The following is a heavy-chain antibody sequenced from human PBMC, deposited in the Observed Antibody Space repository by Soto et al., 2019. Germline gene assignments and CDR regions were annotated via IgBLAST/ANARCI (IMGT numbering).Heavy chain of an antibody. Sequence: SVKVSCKASGGTFSSYSISWVRQAPGQGLEWMGGIIPIFGTANYAQKFQGRVTITADESTSTAYMELSSLRSEDTAVYYCARGRQGAGIVVVPAATHLYYYGMDVWGQGTTVTVSS. CDR1: GGTFSSYS. V-gene: IGHV1-69*13. CDR3: ARGRQGAGIVVVPAATHLYYYGMDV. CDR2: IIPIFGTA. D-gene: IGHD2-2*01. J-gene: IGHJ6*02.